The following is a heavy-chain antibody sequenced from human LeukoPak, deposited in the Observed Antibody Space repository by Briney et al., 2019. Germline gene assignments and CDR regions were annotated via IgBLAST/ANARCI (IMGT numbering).Heavy chain of an antibody. CDR3: AREISGYSDY. Sequence: GASVKVSCKASGHTFTVYYMHWVRQAPGQGLEWMGWINANSGDTKYAQKFQGRVTMTRDTSISTAYMELSRLRSDDTAMYYCAREISGYSDYWGQGTLVTVSS. CDR2: INANSGDT. CDR1: GHTFTVYY. V-gene: IGHV1-2*02. J-gene: IGHJ4*02. D-gene: IGHD3-22*01.